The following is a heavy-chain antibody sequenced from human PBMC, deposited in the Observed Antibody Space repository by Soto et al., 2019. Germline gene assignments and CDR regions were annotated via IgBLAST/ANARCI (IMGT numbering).Heavy chain of an antibody. D-gene: IGHD4-17*01. CDR3: AKSPSYYGDFDY. J-gene: IGHJ4*02. Sequence: DVQLVESGGGLVQPGRSLRLSCAASGFTFDDYAMHWVRQAPGKGLEWVSGISWNSGSIGYADSVKGRFTISRDNAKNPLYRQMDSLRAEDTAVYYCAKSPSYYGDFDYWGQGTLVTVSS. CDR1: GFTFDDYA. CDR2: ISWNSGSI. V-gene: IGHV3-9*01.